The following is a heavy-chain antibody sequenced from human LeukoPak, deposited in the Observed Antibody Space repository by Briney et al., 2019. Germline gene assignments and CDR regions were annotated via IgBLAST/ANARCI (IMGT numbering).Heavy chain of an antibody. J-gene: IGHJ4*02. D-gene: IGHD4-17*01. CDR2: MNQDGSAT. CDR3: ARDPAYGALDY. Sequence: GGSLTLSCAASGFSFSNSWMTWVHQSPGKGLEWVANMNQDGSATYHVDSVKGRFTISRDNARNSLYLQMNSLRAEDTAVYYCARDPAYGALDYWGQGTLVTVSS. V-gene: IGHV3-7*01. CDR1: GFSFSNSW.